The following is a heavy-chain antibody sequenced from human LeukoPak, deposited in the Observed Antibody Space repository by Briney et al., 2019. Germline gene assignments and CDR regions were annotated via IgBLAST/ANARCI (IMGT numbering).Heavy chain of an antibody. V-gene: IGHV4-34*01. Sequence: SETLSLTCAVYGGSFCCYYWSWFRQPPGKGLEWIGEINQSGYTNYNPSLKSRVTISVDTSKNQFSLKLSSVTAADTAEYYCARGDTETDVEVIPVTVVLYFYYIDIWGKGTTVTVSS. CDR1: GGSFCCYY. D-gene: IGHD2-2*01. CDR2: INQSGYT. CDR3: ARGDTETDVEVIPVTVVLYFYYIDI. J-gene: IGHJ6*03.